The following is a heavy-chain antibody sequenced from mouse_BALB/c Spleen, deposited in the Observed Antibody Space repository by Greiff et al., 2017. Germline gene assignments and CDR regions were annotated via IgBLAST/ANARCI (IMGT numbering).Heavy chain of an antibody. CDR1: GFTFSSYA. CDR2: ISSGGSA. Sequence: EVKVVESGGGLVKPGGSLKLSCAASGFTFSSYAMSWVRQTPEKRLEWVASISSGGSAYYPDSVKGRFTISRDNARNILYLQMSSLRSEDTAMYYCARGRGAMDYWGQGTSVTVSS. J-gene: IGHJ4*01. CDR3: ARGRGAMDY. V-gene: IGHV5-6-5*01.